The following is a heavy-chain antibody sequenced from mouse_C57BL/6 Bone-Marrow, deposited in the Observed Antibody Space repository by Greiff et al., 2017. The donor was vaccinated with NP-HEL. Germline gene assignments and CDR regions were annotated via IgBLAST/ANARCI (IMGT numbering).Heavy chain of an antibody. D-gene: IGHD1-1*01. J-gene: IGHJ3*01. CDR3: ARDGSITTVAQFAY. Sequence: EVMLVESGGGLVKPGGSLKLSCAASGFTFSSYAMSWVRQTPEKRLEWVATISDGGSYTYSPDNVKGRFTISRDNAKNNLYLQMSHLKSEDTAMYYCARDGSITTVAQFAYWGQGTLVTVSA. CDR1: GFTFSSYA. V-gene: IGHV5-4*01. CDR2: ISDGGSYT.